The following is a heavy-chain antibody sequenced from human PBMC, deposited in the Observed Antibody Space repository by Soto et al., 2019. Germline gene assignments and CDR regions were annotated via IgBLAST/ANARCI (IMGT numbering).Heavy chain of an antibody. CDR1: GYTFTSYY. J-gene: IGHJ4*02. CDR3: ARGGGDNYYDSSGYYY. D-gene: IGHD3-22*01. CDR2: INPSGGST. Sequence: ASVKVSCKASGYTFTSYYMHWVRQAPGQGLEWMGIINPSGGSTSYAQKFQGRVTMTRDTSTSTVYMELSSLRSEDTAVYYCARGGGDNYYDSSGYYYWGQGTLVTV. V-gene: IGHV1-46*01.